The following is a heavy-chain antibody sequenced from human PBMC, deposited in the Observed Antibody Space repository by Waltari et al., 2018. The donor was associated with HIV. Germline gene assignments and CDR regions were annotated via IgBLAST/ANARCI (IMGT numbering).Heavy chain of an antibody. CDR1: GFDLRHFS. J-gene: IGHJ4*02. CDR3: VRDDPGYGPIDY. D-gene: IGHD2-15*01. V-gene: IGHV3-21*04. CDR2: SCRGSNER. Sequence: DVYLAESGGGVVKTGTSIRLTCDASGFDLRHFSMNWVRRSPMRGLEWVASSCRGSNERHYLDFVRGRFVISRDDYESSVYLQMEALREEDTATYFCVRDDPGYGPIDYWGQGTLVTV.